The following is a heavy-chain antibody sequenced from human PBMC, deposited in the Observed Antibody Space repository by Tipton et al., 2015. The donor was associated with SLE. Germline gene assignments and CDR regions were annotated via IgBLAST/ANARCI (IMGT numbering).Heavy chain of an antibody. J-gene: IGHJ6*03. D-gene: IGHD2-15*01. CDR3: TRDRTPDYYYYYMDV. CDR1: GDSISGSVYY. CDR2: IFQTGST. V-gene: IGHV4-39*07. Sequence: TLSLTCTVSGDSISGSVYYWGWVRQSPEKGLEWIGSIFQTGSTYYNPSLKSRVTMSVDTSENQFSLRVTSVTAADSAIYYCTRDRTPDYYYYYMDVWGKGTTVTVSS.